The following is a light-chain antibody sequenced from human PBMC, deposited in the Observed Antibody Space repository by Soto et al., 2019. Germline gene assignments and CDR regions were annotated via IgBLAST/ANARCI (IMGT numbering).Light chain of an antibody. Sequence: EIVLTQSPATLSLSPGERATLSCRASQSVSNLAWYQQKPGQVPRLLIYDASNRAAGIPARFSGSGSGTDFALTISSLEPEDFAVYYCQGSRTFGRGTRLEIK. CDR2: DAS. CDR3: QGSRT. J-gene: IGKJ5*01. CDR1: QSVSN. V-gene: IGKV3-11*01.